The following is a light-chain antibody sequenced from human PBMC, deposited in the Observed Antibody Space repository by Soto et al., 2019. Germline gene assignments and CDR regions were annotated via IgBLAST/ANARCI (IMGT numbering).Light chain of an antibody. Sequence: DIQMTQSPSSRSSSLGDRVTITCRASQSISSYLNWYQQKPGKAPKLLIYAASSLQSGVPSRFSGSGSGTDCTLTISSLKNEDFATYYCQQSYSTTRTFGPGTKVDIK. CDR3: QQSYSTTRT. V-gene: IGKV1-39*01. CDR2: AAS. CDR1: QSISSY. J-gene: IGKJ3*01.